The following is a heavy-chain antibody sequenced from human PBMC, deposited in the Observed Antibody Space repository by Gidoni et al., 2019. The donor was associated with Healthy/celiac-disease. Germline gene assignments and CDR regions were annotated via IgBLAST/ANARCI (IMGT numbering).Heavy chain of an antibody. Sequence: QVQLVQPGAEVKKPGASVKVPCKASGDTFTGYHMHWVRQAPGQGLEWMGWINPNSGGTNYAQKFQGRVTMTRDTSISTAYMELSRLRSDDTAVYYCASYSGYDLGQPPHDYWGQGTLVTVSS. D-gene: IGHD5-12*01. CDR2: INPNSGGT. J-gene: IGHJ4*02. V-gene: IGHV1-2*02. CDR3: ASYSGYDLGQPPHDY. CDR1: GDTFTGYH.